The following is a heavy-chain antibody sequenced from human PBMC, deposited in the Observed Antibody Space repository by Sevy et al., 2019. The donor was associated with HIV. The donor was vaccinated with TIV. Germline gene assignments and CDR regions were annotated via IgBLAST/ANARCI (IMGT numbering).Heavy chain of an antibody. V-gene: IGHV2-5*02. CDR3: AHSKSGTTESTDFDY. CDR2: IYWDDDK. J-gene: IGHJ4*02. CDR1: GFSLSTSGVG. D-gene: IGHD2-8*02. Sequence: SGPTLVKPTQTLTLTCTFSGFSLSTSGVGVGWIRQPPGKALEWLALIYWDDDKRYSPSLKSRLTITKDTSKNQVVLTMTNMDPVETATYYCAHSKSGTTESTDFDYWGQGTLVTVSS.